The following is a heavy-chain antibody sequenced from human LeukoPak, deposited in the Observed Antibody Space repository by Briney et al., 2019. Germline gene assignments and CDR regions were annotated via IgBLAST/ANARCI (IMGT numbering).Heavy chain of an antibody. CDR2: ISYDGSNK. D-gene: IGHD7-27*01. CDR3: AKVISGAYYYYMDV. Sequence: GGSLRLSCAASGFTFSSYGMHWVRQAPGKGLEWVAVISYDGSNKYYADSVKGRFTISRDNSKNTLYLQMNSLRAEDTAVYYCAKVISGAYYYYMDVWGKGTTVTVSS. CDR1: GFTFSSYG. J-gene: IGHJ6*03. V-gene: IGHV3-30*18.